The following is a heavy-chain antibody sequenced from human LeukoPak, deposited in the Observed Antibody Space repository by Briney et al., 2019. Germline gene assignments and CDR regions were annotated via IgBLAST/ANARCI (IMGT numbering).Heavy chain of an antibody. D-gene: IGHD4-17*01. Sequence: PSETLSLTCSVSGGSISTYYCGWIRQLPGKGLEWIGYIYYTGTTNYNPSPRRRVTISVDTSRNQFPLRLSSVTAAVTAVYYCAREDPQTTVIEGMDVWGHGTTVIVSS. J-gene: IGHJ6*02. CDR3: AREDPQTTVIEGMDV. V-gene: IGHV4-59*01. CDR2: IYYTGTT. CDR1: GGSISTYY.